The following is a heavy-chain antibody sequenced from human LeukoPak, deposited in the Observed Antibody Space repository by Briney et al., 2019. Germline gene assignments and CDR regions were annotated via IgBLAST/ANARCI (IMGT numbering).Heavy chain of an antibody. J-gene: IGHJ4*02. D-gene: IGHD3-10*01. CDR1: GGTFSSYA. Sequence: GASVKVSCKASGGTFSSYAISWVRQAPGQGLEWMRGIIPIFGTANYAQKFQGRVTITADESTSTAYMELSSLRSEDTAVYYCARGSPHYGSGVSFDYWGQGTLVTVSS. V-gene: IGHV1-69*13. CDR2: IIPIFGTA. CDR3: ARGSPHYGSGVSFDY.